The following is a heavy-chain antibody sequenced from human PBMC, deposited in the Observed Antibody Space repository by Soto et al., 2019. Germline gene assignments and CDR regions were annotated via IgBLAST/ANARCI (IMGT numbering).Heavy chain of an antibody. Sequence: GGSLRLSCAASGFTFSNAWMSWVRQAPGKGLEWVGRIKSKTDGGTTDYAAPVKGRFTISRDDSKNTLYLQMNSLKTEDTAVYYCTTQSKQVVPAAIDYWGQGTLVTVSS. CDR1: GFTFSNAW. D-gene: IGHD2-2*01. CDR3: TTQSKQVVPAAIDY. V-gene: IGHV3-15*01. CDR2: IKSKTDGGTT. J-gene: IGHJ4*02.